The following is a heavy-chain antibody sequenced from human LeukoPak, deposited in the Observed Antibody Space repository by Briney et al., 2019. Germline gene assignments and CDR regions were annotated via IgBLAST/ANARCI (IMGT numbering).Heavy chain of an antibody. CDR3: AKDARGAGGFDY. CDR1: GFTFSSYT. V-gene: IGHV3-23*01. D-gene: IGHD1-26*01. Sequence: GGSLTLSCAASGFTFSSYTMSWVRQAPGKGLDGVSSIGGSGGSTHYADSVKGRFTISRDNSKNTLYLQMNSLRVEDTALYYCAKDARGAGGFDYWGQGTLVTVSS. J-gene: IGHJ4*02. CDR2: IGGSGGST.